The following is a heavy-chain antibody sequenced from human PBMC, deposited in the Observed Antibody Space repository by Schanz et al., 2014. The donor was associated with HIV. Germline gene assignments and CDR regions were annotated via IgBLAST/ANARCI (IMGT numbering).Heavy chain of an antibody. D-gene: IGHD4-17*01. CDR1: GGTFSSFA. CDR2: IIPVFSTS. CDR3: ARVPRVSVTTRLDY. Sequence: QVQLVQSGAEVKKPGSSVKVSCKTSGGTFSSFAINWVRQAPGQGLEWIGGIIPVFSTSNYAQKFQGRVTVTADESTSTVYMELHSLRSDDTAIYYCARVPRVSVTTRLDYWGQGTLVTVSS. J-gene: IGHJ4*02. V-gene: IGHV1-69*01.